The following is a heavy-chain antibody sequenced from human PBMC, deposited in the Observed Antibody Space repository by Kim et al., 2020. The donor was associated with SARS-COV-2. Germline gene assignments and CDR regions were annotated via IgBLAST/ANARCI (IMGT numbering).Heavy chain of an antibody. CDR3: ARDPGYYDSSGYYFYWYFDL. V-gene: IGHV3-66*02. J-gene: IGHJ2*01. D-gene: IGHD3-22*01. Sequence: GGSLRLSCAASGFTVSKNYMSWVRQAPGKGLEWVSVIYSGGYTYYADSVKGRFTISRDNSKNTLYLQMNRLRDEDTAVYYCARDPGYYDSSGYYFYWYFDLWGRGTLVTVSS. CDR2: IYSGGYT. CDR1: GFTVSKNY.